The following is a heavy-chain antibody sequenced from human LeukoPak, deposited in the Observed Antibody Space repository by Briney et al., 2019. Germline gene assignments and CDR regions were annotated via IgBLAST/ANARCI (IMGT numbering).Heavy chain of an antibody. V-gene: IGHV3-21*01. J-gene: IGHJ4*02. CDR1: GFTFSSYS. CDR3: ASAPNYDASGYCLDY. CDR2: ITSSSSYI. D-gene: IGHD3-22*01. Sequence: GGSLRLSCAASGFTFSSYSMNWVRQAPGKGLECVSSITSSSSYIYYADSVKGRFTISRDNAKNSLYLQMNSLRAEDTAVYYCASAPNYDASGYCLDYWGQGTLVTVSS.